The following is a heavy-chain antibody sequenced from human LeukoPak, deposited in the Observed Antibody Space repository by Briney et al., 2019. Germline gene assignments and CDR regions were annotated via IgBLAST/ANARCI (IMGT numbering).Heavy chain of an antibody. J-gene: IGHJ5*02. CDR2: IYYSGST. D-gene: IGHD6-6*01. Sequence: SETLSFTCTVSGGSISSYYWSWIRQPPGKGLEWIGYIYYSGSTNYNPSLKSRVTISVDTSKNQLSLKLSSVTAADTAVYYCARGGIAARPDWFDPWGQGTLVTVSS. CDR3: ARGGIAARPDWFDP. CDR1: GGSISSYY. V-gene: IGHV4-59*01.